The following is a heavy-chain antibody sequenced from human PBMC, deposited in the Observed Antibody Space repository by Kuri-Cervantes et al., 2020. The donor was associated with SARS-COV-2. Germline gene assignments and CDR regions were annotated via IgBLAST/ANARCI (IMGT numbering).Heavy chain of an antibody. CDR3: ARPGGILDV. V-gene: IGHV4-34*01. CDR2: INHSGST. D-gene: IGHD4-23*01. Sequence: SQTLSLTCAVYGGSFSGYYWSWIRQPPGKGLEWIGEINHSGSTNYNPSLKSRVTISVDTSKNQFSLKLSSVTAADTAVYYCARPGGILDVWGKGTTVTVSS. CDR1: GGSFSGYY. J-gene: IGHJ6*04.